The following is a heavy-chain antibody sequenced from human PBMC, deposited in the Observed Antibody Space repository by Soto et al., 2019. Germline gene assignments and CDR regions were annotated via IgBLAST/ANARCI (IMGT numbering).Heavy chain of an antibody. CDR3: ARTPVGLGDSKGFDY. V-gene: IGHV1-3*01. CDR2: INAGNGNT. Sequence: ASVKVSCKASGYTFTSYAMHWVRQAPGQRLEWMGWINAGNGNTKYSQKFQGRVTITRDTSASTAYMELSSLRSEDTAVYYCARTPVGLGDSKGFDYWGQGTLLTVSS. CDR1: GYTFTSYA. D-gene: IGHD3-16*01. J-gene: IGHJ4*02.